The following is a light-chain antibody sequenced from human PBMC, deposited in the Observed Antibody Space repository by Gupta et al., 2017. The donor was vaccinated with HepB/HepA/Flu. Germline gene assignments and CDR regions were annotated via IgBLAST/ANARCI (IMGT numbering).Light chain of an antibody. CDR3: GTWDDTLSHVV. J-gene: IGLJ2*01. CDR1: SSNIENNY. CDR2: TND. Sequence: QSVLTQPPSVSAAPGQQVTISCSGTSSNIENNYVSWYQQLPGAAPKLLIHTNDARPSGIPDRFSGSKSGTSATLGIAGLQTGDEADYYCGTWDDTLSHVVFGGGTKLTVL. V-gene: IGLV1-51*02.